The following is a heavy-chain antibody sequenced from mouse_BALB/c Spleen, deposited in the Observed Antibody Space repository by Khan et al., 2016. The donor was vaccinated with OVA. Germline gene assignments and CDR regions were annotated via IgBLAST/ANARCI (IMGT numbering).Heavy chain of an antibody. CDR2: ISSGGRYT. V-gene: IGHV5-6*01. D-gene: IGHD2-4*01. CDR1: GFNFSSYC. CDR3: ASAYYDYDDCAMDY. Sequence: EVELVESGGDLVKPGGSLKVSCAASGFNFSSYCMSWVRQTPDKRLEWVATISSGGRYTYFPARVKGRFTISRDNAKNTLYLQLSSLKSEDTARYYCASAYYDYDDCAMDYWGQGTSVTVSS. J-gene: IGHJ4*01.